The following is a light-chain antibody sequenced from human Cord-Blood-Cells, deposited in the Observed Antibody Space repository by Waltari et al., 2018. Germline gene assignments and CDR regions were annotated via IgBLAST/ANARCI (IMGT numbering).Light chain of an antibody. CDR3: QQRSNWLT. Sequence: EIVLTQSPATLSLSPGESATLSCRASQSVSSYLAWYQQKPGQAPRLLIYDASNRATGIPARFSGSGSGTYFTLTISSLEPEDFAVYYCQQRSNWLTFGGGTKVEIK. V-gene: IGKV3-11*01. CDR2: DAS. J-gene: IGKJ4*01. CDR1: QSVSSY.